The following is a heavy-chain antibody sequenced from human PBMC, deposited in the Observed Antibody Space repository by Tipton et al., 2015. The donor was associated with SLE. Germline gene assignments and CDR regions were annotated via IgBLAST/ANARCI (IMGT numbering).Heavy chain of an antibody. D-gene: IGHD5-24*01. CDR3: ARGDGYNFDY. CDR2: IYHSGST. V-gene: IGHV4-38-2*02. CDR1: GYSISSGFY. Sequence: TLSLTCTVSGYSISSGFYLGWIRQPPGKGLEWIGNIYHSGSTFYNPSLKSRVTTSVDTSKNQFSLKLSSVTAADTAVYYCARGDGYNFDYWGQGTLVTVSS. J-gene: IGHJ4*02.